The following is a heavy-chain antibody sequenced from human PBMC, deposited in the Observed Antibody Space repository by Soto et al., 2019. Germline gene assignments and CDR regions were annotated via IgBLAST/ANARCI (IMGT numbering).Heavy chain of an antibody. CDR3: ARNDFWSGYYWFDP. D-gene: IGHD3-3*01. V-gene: IGHV1-69*13. CDR1: GGTFSSYA. Sequence: SVKVSCKASGGTFSSYAISWVRQAPGQGLEWMGGIIPIFGTADYAQKFQGRVAITADASTSTAYMELSSLRSEDTAVYYCARNDFWSGYYWFDPWGQGTLVTVSS. CDR2: IIPIFGTA. J-gene: IGHJ5*02.